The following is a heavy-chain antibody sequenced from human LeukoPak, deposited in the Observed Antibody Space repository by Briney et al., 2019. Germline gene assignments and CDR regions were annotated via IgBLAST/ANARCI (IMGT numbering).Heavy chain of an antibody. J-gene: IGHJ4*02. V-gene: IGHV3-30-3*01. CDR2: ILDDGSRQ. D-gene: IGHD3-10*01. Sequence: GGSLILSCAATGFTFSNYAIHWGRQAPGKGLEWVAFILDDGSRQHYADSVKGRFTISRDNSKNTLNLQMNSLRAEDTAVYYCVKDRTGTYTLDYWGQGTLVTVSS. CDR1: GFTFSNYA. CDR3: VKDRTGTYTLDY.